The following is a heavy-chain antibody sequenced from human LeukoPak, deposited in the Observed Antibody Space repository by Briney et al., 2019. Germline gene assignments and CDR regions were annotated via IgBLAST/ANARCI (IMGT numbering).Heavy chain of an antibody. CDR2: ISAYNGNT. CDR3: ARDEELVGATARGMDV. J-gene: IGHJ6*02. Sequence: GSSVKVSCKASGGTFSSYAISWVRQAPGQGLEWMGWISAYNGNTNYAQKLQGRVTMTTDTSTSTAYMELRSLRSDDTAVYYCARDEELVGATARGMDVWDQGTTVTVSS. V-gene: IGHV1-18*01. CDR1: GGTFSSYA. D-gene: IGHD6-13*01.